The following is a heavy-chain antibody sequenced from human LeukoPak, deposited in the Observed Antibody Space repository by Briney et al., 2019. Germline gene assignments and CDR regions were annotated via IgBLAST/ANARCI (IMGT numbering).Heavy chain of an antibody. CDR2: INHSGST. CDR3: ARRYTHIAAANGRKYYFDY. V-gene: IGHV4-34*01. Sequence: SETLSLTCAVYGGSFSGYYWSWIRQPPGKGREWIGEINHSGSTNYNPSLKSRVTISVDTSKNQFSLKLSSVTAADTAVYYCARRYTHIAAANGRKYYFDYWGQGTLVTVSS. J-gene: IGHJ4*02. CDR1: GGSFSGYY. D-gene: IGHD6-13*01.